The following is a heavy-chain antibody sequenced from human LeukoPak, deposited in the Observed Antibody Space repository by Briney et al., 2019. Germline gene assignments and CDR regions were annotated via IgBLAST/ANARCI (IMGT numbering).Heavy chain of an antibody. V-gene: IGHV4-59*01. J-gene: IGHJ4*02. CDR2: FYYSGGT. Sequence: PSETLSLTCAVSGGSISSYYWSWIRQPPGKGLEWIGYFYYSGGTNYNPSLKSRVIISVDTSKNQFSLKLSSVTAADTAVYYCARGLYSGGWYPFDYWGQGTLVTVSS. D-gene: IGHD6-19*01. CDR3: ARGLYSGGWYPFDY. CDR1: GGSISSYY.